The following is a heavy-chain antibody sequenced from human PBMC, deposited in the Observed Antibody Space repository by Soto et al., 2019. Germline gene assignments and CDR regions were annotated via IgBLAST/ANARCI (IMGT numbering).Heavy chain of an antibody. CDR3: ARDRATFDS. CDR2: ISGSGANT. CDR1: GFTFTSYA. J-gene: IGHJ4*02. V-gene: IGHV3-23*01. Sequence: EVLLLQSGGGWVQPGGSLGLSCGASGFTFTSYAISWVRHVPGKGLEWISSISGSGANTWYAGSVQGRFIISRDNSKSTVSMHMSSLRVEDTAIYYCARDRATFDSWGQGTLVTVSS.